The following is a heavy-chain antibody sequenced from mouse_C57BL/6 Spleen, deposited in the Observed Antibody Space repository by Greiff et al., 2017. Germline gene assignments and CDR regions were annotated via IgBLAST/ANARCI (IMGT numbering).Heavy chain of an antibody. CDR3: ASMVTTEGPFAY. CDR1: GYTFTSYW. CDR2: IDPSDSYT. V-gene: IGHV1-69*01. D-gene: IGHD2-2*01. Sequence: QVQLQQPGAELVMPGASVKLSCKASGYTFTSYWMHWVKQRPGQGLEWIGEIDPSDSYTNYNQKFKGKSTLTVDKSSSTAYMQLSSLTSEDSAVYYCASMVTTEGPFAYWGQGTLVTVSA. J-gene: IGHJ3*01.